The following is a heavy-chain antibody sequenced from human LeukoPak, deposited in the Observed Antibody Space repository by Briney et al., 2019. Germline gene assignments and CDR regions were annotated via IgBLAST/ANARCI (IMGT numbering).Heavy chain of an antibody. V-gene: IGHV4-59*12. D-gene: IGHD3-10*01. CDR2: AADSGST. J-gene: IGHJ4*02. CDR3: ASRAKYYYGSGSSGDY. Sequence: PSETLSLTCTVSGDSMSDYFWTWIRQPPGKGLEWIGYAADSGSTNYNPSLKSRVTISVDTSKNQFSLKLSSVTAADTAVYYCASRAKYYYGSGSSGDYWGQGTLVTVSS. CDR1: GDSMSDYF.